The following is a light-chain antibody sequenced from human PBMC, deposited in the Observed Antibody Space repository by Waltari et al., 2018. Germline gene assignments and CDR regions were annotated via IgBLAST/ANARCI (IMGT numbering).Light chain of an antibody. V-gene: IGKV1-39*01. CDR1: QNIRTH. Sequence: DIQMTQSPSSLSASVGDTVTVTCRASQNIRTHLNWYQQKPATAPKLLIYAASTLHRGGPSRFSASASGTDFTLTVTNLQPDDFAVYFCQQSFSSPWTFGQGTRV. CDR2: AAS. CDR3: QQSFSSPWT. J-gene: IGKJ1*01.